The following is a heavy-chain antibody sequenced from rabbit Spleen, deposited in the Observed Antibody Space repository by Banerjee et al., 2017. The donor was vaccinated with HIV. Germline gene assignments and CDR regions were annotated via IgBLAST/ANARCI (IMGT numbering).Heavy chain of an antibody. CDR1: GFSLSNNYY. D-gene: IGHD1-1*01. V-gene: IGHV1S40*01. Sequence: QSLQESGGGLVKPGGTLTLTCKASGFSLSNNYYMCWVRQAPGKGLEWIACIDIGSSGFTYFASWAKGRFTISKTSSTTVTLQMTSLTAADTATYFCARDTSSSFSSYGMDLWGPGTLVT. CDR3: ARDTSSSFSSYGMDL. J-gene: IGHJ6*01. CDR2: IDIGSSGFT.